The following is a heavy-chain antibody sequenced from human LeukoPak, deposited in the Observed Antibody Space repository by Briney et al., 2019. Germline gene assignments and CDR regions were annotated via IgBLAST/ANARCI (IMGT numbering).Heavy chain of an antibody. CDR1: GGSISSYY. J-gene: IGHJ6*02. V-gene: IGHV4-59*08. CDR2: IHYSGSS. CDR3: ARHALYSSIIRNYYYGMDV. Sequence: SETLSLTCTVSGGSISSYYWTWIRQPPGKGLEWIGYIHYSGSSRSHPSLNSRVTISVDTSKNQFSLKLSSVTAADTAVYYCARHALYSSIIRNYYYGMDVWGQGTTVTVSS. D-gene: IGHD5-18*01.